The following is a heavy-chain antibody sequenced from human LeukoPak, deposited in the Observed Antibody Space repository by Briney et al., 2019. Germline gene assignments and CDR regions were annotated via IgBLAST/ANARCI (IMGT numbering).Heavy chain of an antibody. CDR2: ISSSGDST. CDR1: GFTFSSHS. V-gene: IGHV3-23*01. Sequence: PGGSLRLSCAASGFTFSSHSMSWVRQAPGKGLEWVSLISSSGDSTYYADSVKGRFTISRDNSKNTLYLQMNSLRAEDTAVYYCAKGLKNGYVDYWGQGTLVIVSS. J-gene: IGHJ4*02. CDR3: AKGLKNGYVDY. D-gene: IGHD1-1*01.